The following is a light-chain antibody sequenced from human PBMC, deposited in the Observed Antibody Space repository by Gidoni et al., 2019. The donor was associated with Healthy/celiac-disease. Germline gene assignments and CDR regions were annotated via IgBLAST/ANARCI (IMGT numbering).Light chain of an antibody. J-gene: IGLJ1*01. CDR2: GTS. V-gene: IGLV1-40*01. Sequence: SSSNIGAGYDVHWYQQLPGTAPKLLIYGTSNRPSGVPDRFSGSKSGTSASLAITGLQAEDEADYYCQSYDSSLSGYVFGTGTKVTVL. CDR3: QSYDSSLSGYV. CDR1: SSNIGAGYD.